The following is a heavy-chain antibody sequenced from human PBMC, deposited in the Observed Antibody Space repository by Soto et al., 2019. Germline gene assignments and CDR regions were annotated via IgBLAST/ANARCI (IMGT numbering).Heavy chain of an antibody. D-gene: IGHD4-17*01. CDR2: INHSGST. V-gene: IGHV4-34*01. Sequence: SETLSLTCAVYGGSFSGYFWSWIRQPPGKGLEWIGEINHSGSTNYNPSLKSRVTISVDTSKNQFSLKLSSVTAADTAVYYCARGMWATVVNSSNWFDPWGQGTLVTVSS. CDR3: ARGMWATVVNSSNWFDP. J-gene: IGHJ5*02. CDR1: GGSFSGYF.